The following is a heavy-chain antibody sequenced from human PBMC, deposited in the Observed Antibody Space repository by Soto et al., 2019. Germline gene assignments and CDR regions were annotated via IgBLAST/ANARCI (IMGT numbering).Heavy chain of an antibody. V-gene: IGHV5-51*01. J-gene: IGHJ5*01. Sequence: GESLKISCKGSGYSFTNYWIGLVRQMHGKGLEWMGIIYPGDSDTRYSPSFQGQVTISADKSISTAYLQWSSLKPSDSAMYYCAKDLPGELLPSCFDSWGPGTLVTVSS. CDR2: IYPGDSDT. CDR3: AKDLPGELLPSCFDS. CDR1: GYSFTNYW. D-gene: IGHD3-10*01.